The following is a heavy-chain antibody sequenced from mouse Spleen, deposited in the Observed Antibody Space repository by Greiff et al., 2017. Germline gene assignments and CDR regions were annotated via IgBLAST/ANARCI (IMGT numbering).Heavy chain of an antibody. V-gene: IGHV3-6*01. Sequence: EVQLQQSGPGLVKPSQSLSLTCSVTGYSITSGYYWNWIRQFPGNKLEWMGYISYDGSNNYNPSLKNRISITRDTSKNQFFLKLNSVTTEDTATYYCAVYGNYFYYFDYWGQGTTLTVSS. CDR1: GYSITSGYY. D-gene: IGHD2-1*01. J-gene: IGHJ2*01. CDR3: AVYGNYFYYFDY. CDR2: ISYDGSN.